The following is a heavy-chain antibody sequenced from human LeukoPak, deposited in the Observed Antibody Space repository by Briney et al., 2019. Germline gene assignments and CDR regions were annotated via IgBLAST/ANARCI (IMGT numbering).Heavy chain of an antibody. J-gene: IGHJ2*01. V-gene: IGHV4-4*07. CDR1: GGSISSYY. D-gene: IGHD6-13*01. CDR3: ARSFWHSSSWYEYWYFDL. CDR2: IYTSGST. Sequence: SETLSLTWTVSGGSISSYYWSWIRQPAGKGLEWIGRIYTSGSTNYNPSLKSRVTMSVDTSKNQFSLKLSSVTAADTAVYYCARSFWHSSSWYEYWYFDLWGRGTLVTVSS.